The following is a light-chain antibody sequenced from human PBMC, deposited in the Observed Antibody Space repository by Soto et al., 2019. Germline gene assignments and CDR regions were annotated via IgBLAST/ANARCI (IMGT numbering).Light chain of an antibody. Sequence: DTQMTQSPSTVSASLGDRVTITCRASQSISNWLAWYQQKPGKAPKLLIYRASALERGVPSRFTGSGSGTEFTLTISSLQPDDFAIYFCQQYNTDSHTFGQGTRLEIK. CDR3: QQYNTDSHT. CDR1: QSISNW. CDR2: RAS. J-gene: IGKJ5*01. V-gene: IGKV1-5*03.